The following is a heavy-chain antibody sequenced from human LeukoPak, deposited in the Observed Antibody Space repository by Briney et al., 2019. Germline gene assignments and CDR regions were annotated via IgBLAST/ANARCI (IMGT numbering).Heavy chain of an antibody. CDR3: ARDPDATVLELTP. CDR1: GYTFTDYY. V-gene: IGHV1-2*02. Sequence: GASVKVSCKASGYTFTDYYMHWVRQAPGQGLEWMGWINPNSGGTNYAQKFQGRVTMTRDTSTSKGYMELSRLRSDDTAVYYCARDPDATVLELTPWGQGTLVTVSS. CDR2: INPNSGGT. J-gene: IGHJ5*02. D-gene: IGHD1-14*01.